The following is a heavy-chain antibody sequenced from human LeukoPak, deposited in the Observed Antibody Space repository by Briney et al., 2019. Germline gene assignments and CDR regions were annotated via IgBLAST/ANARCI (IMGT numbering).Heavy chain of an antibody. J-gene: IGHJ4*02. CDR3: ARDWGSIKVITDY. CDR2: IGSNSDNT. Sequence: ASVKVSCKATGYTFSTSGITWVRQAPGQGLEWMGWIGSNSDNTNYAQKLQGRVTMTTDTSTSTAYMELRSLRSDDTAVYYCARDWGSIKVITDYWGQGTLVTVSS. CDR1: GYTFSTSG. D-gene: IGHD3-16*01. V-gene: IGHV1-18*01.